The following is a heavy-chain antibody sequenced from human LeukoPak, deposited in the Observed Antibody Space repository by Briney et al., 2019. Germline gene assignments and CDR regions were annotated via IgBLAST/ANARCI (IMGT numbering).Heavy chain of an antibody. CDR1: GLTFSTSG. CDR3: ATETNGRHYDY. Sequence: GGSLRLSHTPSGLTFSTSGFNSVRQPPGKGLEWVASISPTGSDRYHADSIKGRSTISRDNANNFLYLQMNSLRAEDTAVYYCATETNGRHYDYWGQGTLLTVSS. V-gene: IGHV3-21*06. CDR2: ISPTGSDR. J-gene: IGHJ4*02. D-gene: IGHD1-14*01.